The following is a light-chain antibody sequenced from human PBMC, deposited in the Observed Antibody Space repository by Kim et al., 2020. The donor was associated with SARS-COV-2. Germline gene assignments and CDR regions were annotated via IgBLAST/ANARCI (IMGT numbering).Light chain of an antibody. CDR3: QQYYSTPQT. V-gene: IGKV4-1*01. J-gene: IGKJ1*01. Sequence: ATINCKSSQSVLYSANNKNYLSWYQQKPGQPPKLLIYWASNRESGVPDRFSGSGSGTDFTLTNSSLQAEDVAVYYCQQYYSTPQTFGQGTKVDIK. CDR1: QSVLYSANNKNY. CDR2: WAS.